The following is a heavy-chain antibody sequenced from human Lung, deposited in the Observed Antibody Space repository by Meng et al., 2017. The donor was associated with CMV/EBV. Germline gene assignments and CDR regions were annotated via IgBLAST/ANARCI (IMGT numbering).Heavy chain of an antibody. CDR1: GGNFGTYA. CDR2: IIPIFGTA. V-gene: IGHV1-69*05. Sequence: SVKVSCKASGGNFGTYAISWVRQAPGQGLEWMGGIIPIFGTASFAQKFQGRVMITTDDSTAYMELSSLRTEGAAVYYCARTRYDSSGYDAYYYYAMDVWGQGTTVTVSS. J-gene: IGHJ6*02. CDR3: ARTRYDSSGYDAYYYYAMDV. D-gene: IGHD3-22*01.